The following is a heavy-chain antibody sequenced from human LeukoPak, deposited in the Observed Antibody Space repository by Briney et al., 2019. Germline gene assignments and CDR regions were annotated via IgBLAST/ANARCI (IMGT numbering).Heavy chain of an antibody. V-gene: IGHV4-59*01. Sequence: PSETLSLTCTVSGGSISSYYWSWIRQPPGKGLEGIGYIYYSGSTNYNPSLKSRVTISVDTSKNQFSLKLSSVTAADTAVYYCARGKDSGWYYFDYWGQGTLVTVSS. CDR2: IYYSGST. D-gene: IGHD6-19*01. CDR3: ARGKDSGWYYFDY. J-gene: IGHJ4*02. CDR1: GGSISSYY.